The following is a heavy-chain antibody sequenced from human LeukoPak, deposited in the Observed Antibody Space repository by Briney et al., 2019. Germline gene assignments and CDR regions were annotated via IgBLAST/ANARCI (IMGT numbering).Heavy chain of an antibody. V-gene: IGHV4-59*01. CDR1: GGSISNYY. CDR2: IYSSGST. D-gene: IGHD2-21*02. J-gene: IGHJ4*02. Sequence: SVTLSFTCTVSGGSISNYYWSWIRQPPGKGLEWLGYIYSSGSTNYNPSLKSRVTISVDTSKNQFSLKLSSVTAADTAVYYCAKFAYCGGHCWYYFDYWGQGSLVTVSS. CDR3: AKFAYCGGHCWYYFDY.